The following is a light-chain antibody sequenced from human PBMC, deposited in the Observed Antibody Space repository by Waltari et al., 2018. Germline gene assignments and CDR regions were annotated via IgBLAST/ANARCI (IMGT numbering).Light chain of an antibody. CDR3: AAWDDSLSAPL. Sequence: QSVLTQPPSASGTPGQRVTISCSGSSSNIGSNYVYWYLQLPGSAPKLLIYVNSPRPSGVPDRYSGSKSGTSASLALSGLRSEDEADYYWAAWDDSLSAPLFGGGTKLTVL. J-gene: IGLJ3*02. CDR2: VNS. V-gene: IGLV1-47*01. CDR1: SSNIGSNY.